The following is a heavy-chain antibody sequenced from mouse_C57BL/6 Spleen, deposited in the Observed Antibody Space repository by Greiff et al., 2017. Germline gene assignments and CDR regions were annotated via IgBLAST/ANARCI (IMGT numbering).Heavy chain of an antibody. Sequence: EVMLVESGGGLVKPGGSLKLSCAASGFTFSDYGMHWVRQAPEKGLEWVAYISSGSSTIYYADTVKGRFTISRDNAKNTLFLQMTSLRSEDTAMXYCAVKGLGAMDYWGQGTSVTVSS. J-gene: IGHJ4*01. CDR2: ISSGSSTI. D-gene: IGHD1-3*01. CDR3: AVKGLGAMDY. V-gene: IGHV5-17*01. CDR1: GFTFSDYG.